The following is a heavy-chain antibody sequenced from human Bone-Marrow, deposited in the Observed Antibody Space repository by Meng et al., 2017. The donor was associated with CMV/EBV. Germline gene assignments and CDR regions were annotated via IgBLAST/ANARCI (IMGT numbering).Heavy chain of an antibody. D-gene: IGHD1-14*01. J-gene: IGHJ6*02. CDR3: ARGNGGTSDYYYYGMDV. CDR1: GGSISSSSYY. V-gene: IGHV4-39*07. CDR2: IYYSGST. Sequence: SETLSLTCTVSGGSISSSSYYWGWIRQPPGKGLEWIGSIYYSGSTYYNPSLKSRVTISVDTSKNQFSLKLSSVTAADTAVYYCARGNGGTSDYYYYGMDVWGQGTTGTVSS.